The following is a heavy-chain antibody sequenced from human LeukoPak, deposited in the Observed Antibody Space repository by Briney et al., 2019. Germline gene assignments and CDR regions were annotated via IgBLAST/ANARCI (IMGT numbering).Heavy chain of an antibody. V-gene: IGHV3-11*01. Sequence: GGSLRLSCAASGFTLSNYYMTWIRQAPGKGLEWISYIGNGGSNIMLYADSVKGRFTVFRDYAKNSLYLQMNSLRAEDTAVYYCARDKSNKGHDCWGQGTLVTVSS. CDR2: IGNGGSNIM. J-gene: IGHJ4*02. CDR3: ARDKSNKGHDC. CDR1: GFTLSNYY.